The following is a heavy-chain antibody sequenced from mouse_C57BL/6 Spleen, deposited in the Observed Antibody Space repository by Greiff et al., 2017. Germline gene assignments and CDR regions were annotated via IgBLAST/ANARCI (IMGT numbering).Heavy chain of an antibody. V-gene: IGHV1-54*01. J-gene: IGHJ2*01. D-gene: IGHD2-5*01. CDR2: INPGSGGT. Sequence: QVHVKQSGAELVRPGTSVKVSCKASGYAFTNYLIEWVKQRPGQGLEWIGVINPGSGGTNYNEKFKGKATLTADKSSSTAYMQLSSLTSEDSAVYFCARNLYSNLYYFDYWGQGTTLTVSS. CDR1: GYAFTNYL. CDR3: ARNLYSNLYYFDY.